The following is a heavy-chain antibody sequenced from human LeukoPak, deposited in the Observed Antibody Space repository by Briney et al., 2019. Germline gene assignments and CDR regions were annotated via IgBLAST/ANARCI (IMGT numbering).Heavy chain of an antibody. Sequence: GGSLRLSCAASGFIFRNYAMTWVRQAPGKGLEWVSSISGSDGTTYYADSVKGRFTISRDNAKNSLYLQMNSLRAEDTAVYYCARESGFYWGQGTLVTVSS. CDR1: GFIFRNYA. V-gene: IGHV3-21*01. CDR2: ISGSDGTT. CDR3: ARESGFY. D-gene: IGHD1-14*01. J-gene: IGHJ4*02.